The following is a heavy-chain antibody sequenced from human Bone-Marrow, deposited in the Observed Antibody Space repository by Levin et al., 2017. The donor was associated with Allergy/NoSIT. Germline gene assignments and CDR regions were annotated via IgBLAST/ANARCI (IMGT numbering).Heavy chain of an antibody. D-gene: IGHD2-21*01. Sequence: PGGSLRLSCAASGFTFSSYAMSWVRQAPGKGLEWVSGFSGSGGSTYYADSVKGRFTISRDNSKNTLYLQMSSLRAEDTAVYYCAKPPQTLTIFGGGGPYCHRIEARGQGPTV. CDR3: AKPPQTLTIFGGGGPYCHRIEA. CDR2: FSGSGGST. J-gene: IGHJ6*02. CDR1: GFTFSSYA. V-gene: IGHV3-23*01.